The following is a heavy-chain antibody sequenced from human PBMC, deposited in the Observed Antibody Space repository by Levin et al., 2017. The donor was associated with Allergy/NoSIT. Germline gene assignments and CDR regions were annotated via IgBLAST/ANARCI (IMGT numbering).Heavy chain of an antibody. D-gene: IGHD2-2*01. Sequence: SQTLSLTCAVYGGSFSGYYWSLIRQPPGKGLEWIGEINHSGSTNYNPSLKSRVTISVDTSKNQFSLKLSSVTAADTAVYYCARAPYQLLSDYYYYYGMDVWGQGTTVTVSS. V-gene: IGHV4-34*01. CDR1: GGSFSGYY. CDR2: INHSGST. CDR3: ARAPYQLLSDYYYYYGMDV. J-gene: IGHJ6*02.